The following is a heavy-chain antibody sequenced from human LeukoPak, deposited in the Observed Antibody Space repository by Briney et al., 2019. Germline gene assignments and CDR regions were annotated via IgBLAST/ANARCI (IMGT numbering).Heavy chain of an antibody. J-gene: IGHJ4*02. CDR3: ARAPYYYDSSGYYFDY. V-gene: IGHV3-53*01. D-gene: IGHD3-22*01. CDR1: GFTVSSNY. CDR2: IYSGGST. Sequence: GGSLRLSCAASGFTVSSNYMSWVRQAPGKGLEWVSVIYSGGSTYYADSVKGRFTITRDNSKNTLYLQMNSLRAEDTAVYYCARAPYYYDSSGYYFDYWGQGTLVTVSS.